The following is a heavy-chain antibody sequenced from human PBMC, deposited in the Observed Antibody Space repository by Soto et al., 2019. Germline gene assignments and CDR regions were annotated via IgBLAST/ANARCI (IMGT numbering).Heavy chain of an antibody. D-gene: IGHD2-2*02. CDR3: ARGTVPAAIHIDY. CDR1: GGSFSGYY. Sequence: PSETLSLTCAVYGGSFSGYYWSWIRQPPGKGLEWIGEINHSGSTNYNPSLKSRVTISVDTSKNQFSLKLSSVTAADTAVYYCARGTVPAAIHIDYWGQRTLVTVSS. J-gene: IGHJ4*02. CDR2: INHSGST. V-gene: IGHV4-34*01.